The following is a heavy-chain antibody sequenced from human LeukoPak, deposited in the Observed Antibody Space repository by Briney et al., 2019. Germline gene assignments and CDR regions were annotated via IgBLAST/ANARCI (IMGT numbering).Heavy chain of an antibody. CDR2: IRYDGSNK. CDR1: GFTFSSYG. Sequence: GGSLRLSCAASGFTFSSYGMHWVRQAPGKGLEWVAFIRYDGSNKYYADSVKGRFTISRDNARNALYLHMNSLRAEDTAVYYCARRLDSWGQGTLVTVSS. CDR3: ARRLDS. V-gene: IGHV3-30*02. J-gene: IGHJ4*02.